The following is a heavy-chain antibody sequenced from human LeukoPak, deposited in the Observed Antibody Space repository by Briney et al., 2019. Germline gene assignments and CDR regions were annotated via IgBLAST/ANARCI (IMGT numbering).Heavy chain of an antibody. Sequence: GGSLRLSCAASGFTFSSYAMHWVRQAPGKGLEWVAVISYDGSNKYYADSVKGRFTISRDNSKNTLYLQMNSLRAEDTAVYYCAKDNAVVTLEGYFDYWGQGTLVTVSS. CDR2: ISYDGSNK. D-gene: IGHD4-23*01. J-gene: IGHJ4*02. V-gene: IGHV3-30-3*01. CDR3: AKDNAVVTLEGYFDY. CDR1: GFTFSSYA.